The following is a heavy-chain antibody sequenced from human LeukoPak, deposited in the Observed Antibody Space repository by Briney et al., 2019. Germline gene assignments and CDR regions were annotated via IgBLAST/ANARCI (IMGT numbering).Heavy chain of an antibody. Sequence: GGSLRLSCAASGFTFSSYAMSWVRQALGKGLEWVSAISGSGGSTYYADSVKGRFTISRDNSKNTLYLQMNSLRAEDTAVYYCAKDGRYDSSGYTNDYWGQGTLVTVSS. V-gene: IGHV3-23*01. D-gene: IGHD3-22*01. CDR1: GFTFSSYA. J-gene: IGHJ4*02. CDR2: ISGSGGST. CDR3: AKDGRYDSSGYTNDY.